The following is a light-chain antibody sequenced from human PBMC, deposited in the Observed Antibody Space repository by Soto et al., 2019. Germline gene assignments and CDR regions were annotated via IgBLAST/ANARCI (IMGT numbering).Light chain of an antibody. V-gene: IGKV3-15*01. CDR1: QSVSHN. Sequence: EIVMTQSPATLSVSPGERATLSCTASQSVSHNLAWYQHKPGQPPRVLLYDTSTRAAGIPARFSGSGSGTDFTLTISSLQSEDFAVYYCHQYNTWRGSTFGQGTRL. CDR2: DTS. CDR3: HQYNTWRGST. J-gene: IGKJ5*01.